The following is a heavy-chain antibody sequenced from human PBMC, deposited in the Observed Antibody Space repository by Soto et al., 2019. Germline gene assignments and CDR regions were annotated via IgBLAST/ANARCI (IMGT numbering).Heavy chain of an antibody. D-gene: IGHD1-26*01. CDR2: INPNSGGT. V-gene: IGHV1-2*04. CDR3: ARGRWELPTNHFDY. J-gene: IGHJ4*02. CDR1: GYTFTGYY. Sequence: GPSVKVSCKASGYTFTGYYMHWVRQAPGQGLEWMGWINPNSGGTNYAQKFQGWVTMTRDTSISTAYMELSRLRSDDTAVYYCARGRWELPTNHFDYWGQGTLVTVSS.